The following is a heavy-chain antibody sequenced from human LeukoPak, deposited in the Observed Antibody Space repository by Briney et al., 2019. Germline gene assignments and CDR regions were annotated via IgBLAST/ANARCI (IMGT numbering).Heavy chain of an antibody. CDR2: IYYSGST. CDR1: GGSISSSSYY. Sequence: PSETLSLTCTVSGGSISSSSYYWGWIRQPPGKGLEWIGSIYYSGSTYYNPSRKSRVIISVDTSKNQFFLKLSSVTAADTAVYYCARQFGGRGSYFDYWGQGTLVTVSS. J-gene: IGHJ4*02. V-gene: IGHV4-39*01. CDR3: ARQFGGRGSYFDY. D-gene: IGHD3-16*01.